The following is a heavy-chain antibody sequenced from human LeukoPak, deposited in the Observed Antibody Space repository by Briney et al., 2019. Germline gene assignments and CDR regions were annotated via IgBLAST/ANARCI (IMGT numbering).Heavy chain of an antibody. V-gene: IGHV1-46*01. CDR1: GYTFTSYG. CDR3: ARGELAYCGGDCYLAGYYYYYMDV. D-gene: IGHD2-21*02. CDR2: INPSGGDT. J-gene: IGHJ6*03. Sequence: GASVKVSCKASGYTFTSYGISWVRQAPGQGLEWMGIINPSGGDTTYAQKFQGRLSMTRDMSTSTVYMELSSLRSEDTAVYYCARGELAYCGGDCYLAGYYYYYMDVWGKGTTVTISS.